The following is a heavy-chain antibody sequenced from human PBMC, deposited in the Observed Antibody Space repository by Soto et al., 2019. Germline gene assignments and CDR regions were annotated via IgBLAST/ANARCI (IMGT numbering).Heavy chain of an antibody. CDR1: GFSFSHYW. J-gene: IGHJ4*02. Sequence: GGSLRLSCAASGFSFSHYWMHWVRQAPGKGLVWVAHVDVHGSTTNYAACVGGRFTVSRDNAKNTLYLQMDGLRGDDTAVYYCVRHSPHAHFDFWGQGTLVTVSS. CDR3: VRHSPHAHFDF. D-gene: IGHD2-2*01. V-gene: IGHV3-74*01. CDR2: VDVHGSTT.